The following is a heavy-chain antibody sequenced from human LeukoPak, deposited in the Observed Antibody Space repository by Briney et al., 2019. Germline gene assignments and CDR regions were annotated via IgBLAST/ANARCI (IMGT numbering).Heavy chain of an antibody. D-gene: IGHD3-22*01. J-gene: IGHJ6*02. CDR3: ARDVRDYYDSSGYYYYGMDV. V-gene: IGHV1-8*01. CDR1: GYTFTSYD. CDR2: KNPNSGNT. Sequence: ASVKVSCKASGYTFTSYDINWVRQATGQGLEWMGWKNPNSGNTGYAQKFQGRVTMTRNTSISTAYMELSSLRSEDTAVYYCARDVRDYYDSSGYYYYGMDVWGQGTTVTVSS.